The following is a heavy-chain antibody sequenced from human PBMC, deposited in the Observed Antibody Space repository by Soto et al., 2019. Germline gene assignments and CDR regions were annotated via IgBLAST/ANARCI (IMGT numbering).Heavy chain of an antibody. Sequence: QVQVVQSGDEVKKPGASVKVSCKASGYNFTNYGFSWVRQAPGQGLEWMGGISGYNGNTKYAEKFQGRVTMTTDTSTNTAHMELRSLRSDDTAVYYCAREGQAPYHDSGMDVWGQGTAVTVSS. CDR2: ISGYNGNT. CDR1: GYNFTNYG. V-gene: IGHV1-18*01. CDR3: AREGQAPYHDSGMDV. J-gene: IGHJ6*02.